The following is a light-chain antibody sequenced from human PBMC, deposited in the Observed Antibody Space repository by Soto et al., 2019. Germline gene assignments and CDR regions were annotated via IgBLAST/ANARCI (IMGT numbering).Light chain of an antibody. Sequence: DVVMTQSPLSLPVTLGQPASISCRSSQSLVSSDGNSYLNWFHQRPGQSPRRLIYKVSNRDSGVPDRFSGSGSDTDFTLKISMVETEDVGVYYCMQGTHWPPTFGQGTKLEI. CDR3: MQGTHWPPT. CDR2: KVS. J-gene: IGKJ2*01. V-gene: IGKV2-30*01. CDR1: QSLVSSDGNSY.